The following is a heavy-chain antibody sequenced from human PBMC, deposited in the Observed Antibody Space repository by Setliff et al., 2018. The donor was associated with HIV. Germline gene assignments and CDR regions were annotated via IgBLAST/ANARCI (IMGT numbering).Heavy chain of an antibody. CDR1: GYTFSTNA. CDR2: INAGDDNT. V-gene: IGHV1-3*01. Sequence: ASVKVSCKASGYTFSTNAIHWVRQAPGQRLEWMGYINAGDDNTRYSQKFQGRVTITRDTSANTAYMELSSLRSEDTAVYYCARASGYSLWGPLTNAFDIWGQGTMVTVSS. D-gene: IGHD5-18*01. CDR3: ARASGYSLWGPLTNAFDI. J-gene: IGHJ3*02.